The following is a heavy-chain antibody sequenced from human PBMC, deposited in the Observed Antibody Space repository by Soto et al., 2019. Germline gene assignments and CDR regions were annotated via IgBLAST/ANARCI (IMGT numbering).Heavy chain of an antibody. Sequence: SETLSLTCTVSGGSVSSGSYYWSWIRQPPGKGLEWIGYIYYSGSTNYNPSLKSRVTISVDTSKNQFSLKLSSVTATDTAVYYCARRLYGSGTYYYYYGMDVWGQGTTVTVSS. J-gene: IGHJ6*02. CDR1: GGSVSSGSYY. CDR3: ARRLYGSGTYYYYYGMDV. CDR2: IYYSGST. V-gene: IGHV4-61*01. D-gene: IGHD3-10*01.